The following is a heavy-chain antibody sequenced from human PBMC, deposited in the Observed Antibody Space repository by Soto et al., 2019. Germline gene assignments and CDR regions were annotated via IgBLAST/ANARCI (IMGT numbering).Heavy chain of an antibody. CDR2: IIPIFGTA. CDR3: ASFSSSNSAKYFQH. Sequence: SVKVSCKASGGTFSSYAISWVRQAPGQELEWMGGIIPIFGTANYAQKFQGRVTITADESTSTAYMELSSLRSEDTAVYYCASFSSSNSAKYFQHWGQGTLVTVSS. V-gene: IGHV1-69*13. J-gene: IGHJ1*01. CDR1: GGTFSSYA.